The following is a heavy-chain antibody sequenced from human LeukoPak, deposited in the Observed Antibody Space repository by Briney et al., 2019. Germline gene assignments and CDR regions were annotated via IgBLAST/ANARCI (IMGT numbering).Heavy chain of an antibody. CDR3: ARADMYYYGSSGSPDAFDI. CDR2: IYYSGST. Sequence: PSETLSLTCAVSGGSISSGDYYWSWIRQPPGKGLEWIGYIYYSGSTYYNPSLKSRVTISVDTSKNQFSLKLSSVTAADTAVYYCARADMYYYGSSGSPDAFDIWGQGTMVTVSS. J-gene: IGHJ3*02. CDR1: GGSISSGDYY. V-gene: IGHV4-30-4*08. D-gene: IGHD3-22*01.